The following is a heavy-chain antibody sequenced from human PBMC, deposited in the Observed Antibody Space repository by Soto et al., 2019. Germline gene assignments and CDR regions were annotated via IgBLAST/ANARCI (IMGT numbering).Heavy chain of an antibody. CDR1: GGSISSGDYY. CDR2: IYYSGST. CDR3: ARSKPYYYGSGTQGFDY. D-gene: IGHD3-10*01. Sequence: SETLSLTCTVSGGSISSGDYYWSWIRQPPGKGLEWIGYIYYSGSTYYNPSLKSRVTISVDTSKNQFSLKLSSVTAADTAVYYCARSKPYYYGSGTQGFDYWGQGTLVTVSS. J-gene: IGHJ4*02. V-gene: IGHV4-30-4*01.